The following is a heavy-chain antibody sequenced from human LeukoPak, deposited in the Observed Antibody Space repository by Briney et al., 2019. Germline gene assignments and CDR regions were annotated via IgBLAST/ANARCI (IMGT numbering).Heavy chain of an antibody. J-gene: IGHJ4*02. V-gene: IGHV3-23*01. CDR2: ISGGGEKT. CDR1: GFAFSGYA. D-gene: IGHD3-10*02. Sequence: GGSLRLSCAASGFAFSGYAVTWVRQAPGKGLEWVSGISGGGEKTYYADSVKGRFTISRDNAKNSLYLQMNSLRAEDTAVYYCARDGTMSTRAPGGVPDYWGQGTLVTVSS. CDR3: ARDGTMSTRAPGGVPDY.